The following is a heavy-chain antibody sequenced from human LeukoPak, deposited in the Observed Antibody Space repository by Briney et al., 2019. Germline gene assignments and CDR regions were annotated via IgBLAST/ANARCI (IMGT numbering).Heavy chain of an antibody. CDR2: INHSGST. D-gene: IGHD3-3*01. CDR3: ARGPAFWSGYGWFDP. J-gene: IGHJ5*02. V-gene: IGHV4-34*01. CDR1: GGSFSGYY. Sequence: SETLSLTCAVYGGSFSGYYWSWIRQPPGKGLEWIGEINHSGSTNYNPSLKSRVTISVDTSKNQFSLKLSSVTAADTAVYYCARGPAFWSGYGWFDPWGQGTLATVSS.